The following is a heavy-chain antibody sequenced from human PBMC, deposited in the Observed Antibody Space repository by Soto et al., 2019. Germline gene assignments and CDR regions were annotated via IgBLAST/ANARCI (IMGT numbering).Heavy chain of an antibody. CDR1: GFTFDDYA. D-gene: IGHD3-22*01. CDR2: ISWNSGSI. Sequence: SLRLSCAASGFTFDDYAMHWVRQAPGKGLEWVSGISWNSGSIGYADSVKGRFTISRDNAKNSLYLQMNSLRAEDTALYYCAKEGEDSGYTNYYGMDVWGQGTTVTVSS. J-gene: IGHJ6*02. CDR3: AKEGEDSGYTNYYGMDV. V-gene: IGHV3-9*01.